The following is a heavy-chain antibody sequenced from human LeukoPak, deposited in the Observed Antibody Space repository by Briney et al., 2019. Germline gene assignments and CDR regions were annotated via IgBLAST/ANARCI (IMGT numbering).Heavy chain of an antibody. Sequence: GGSLRLSCAASGFTFSSYWMSWVRQAPGKGLEWVSGINWNGGNTGYVDSVKGRFTISRDNAKNSLYLQMNSLRAEDTALYYCAGDRWDTFDIWGQGTMVTVSS. J-gene: IGHJ3*02. CDR3: AGDRWDTFDI. D-gene: IGHD5-24*01. CDR1: GFTFSSYW. V-gene: IGHV3-20*04. CDR2: INWNGGNT.